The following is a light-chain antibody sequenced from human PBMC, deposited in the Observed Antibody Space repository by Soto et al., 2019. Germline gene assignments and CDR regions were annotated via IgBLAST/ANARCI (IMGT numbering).Light chain of an antibody. CDR3: MQALQTPLT. CDR2: LGS. Sequence: IVMTQSPLSLPVTPGEPASISCRSSQSLLHSNGYNYLDWYLQKPGQSPQLLIYLGSNRASGVPDRFSGSGSGTDCTLKISRVEAEDVGVYDCMQALQTPLTFGQGTKLEIK. J-gene: IGKJ2*01. CDR1: QSLLHSNGYNY. V-gene: IGKV2-28*01.